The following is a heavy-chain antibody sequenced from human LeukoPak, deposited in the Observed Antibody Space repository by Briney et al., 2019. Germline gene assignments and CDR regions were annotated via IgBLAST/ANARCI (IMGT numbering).Heavy chain of an antibody. J-gene: IGHJ4*02. CDR3: ARGESTSCYSCFDY. CDR1: GYTFTSYA. Sequence: ASVRVSCKASGYTFTSYAVHWVRQAPGQRLEWMGWINAGNGNTKYSQTFQGRVIITRDTSASTAYMELSSLRSEDTAVYYCARGESTSCYSCFDYWGQGTLVTVSS. CDR2: INAGNGNT. V-gene: IGHV1-3*01. D-gene: IGHD2-2*01.